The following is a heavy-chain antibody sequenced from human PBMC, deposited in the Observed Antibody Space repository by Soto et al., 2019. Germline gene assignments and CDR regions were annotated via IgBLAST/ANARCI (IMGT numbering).Heavy chain of an antibody. CDR1: GFTFSSYG. Sequence: GGSLRLSCAASGFTFSSYGMHWVRQAPGKGLEWVAVISYDGSNKYYADSVKGRFTISRDNSKNTLYLQMNSLRAEDTAVYYCAKALGLYGDYYYGMDVWGQGTTVTVSS. CDR3: AKALGLYGDYYYGMDV. J-gene: IGHJ6*02. CDR2: ISYDGSNK. V-gene: IGHV3-30*18. D-gene: IGHD4-17*01.